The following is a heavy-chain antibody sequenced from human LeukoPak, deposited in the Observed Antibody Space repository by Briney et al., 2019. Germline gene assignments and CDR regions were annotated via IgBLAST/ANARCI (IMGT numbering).Heavy chain of an antibody. V-gene: IGHV4-59*11. CDR3: AREIAVAGHIDY. J-gene: IGHJ4*02. D-gene: IGHD6-19*01. CDR1: GGSISSHY. Sequence: WETLSLTCTVSGGSISSHYWSWIRQPPGKGLKWIGYIYYSGSTNYNPSLKSRVTISVDTSKNQFSLKLSSVTAADTAVYYCAREIAVAGHIDYWGQGTLVTVSS. CDR2: IYYSGST.